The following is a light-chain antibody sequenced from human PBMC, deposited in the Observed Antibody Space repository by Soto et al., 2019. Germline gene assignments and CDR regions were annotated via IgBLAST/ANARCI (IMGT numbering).Light chain of an antibody. V-gene: IGKV3-20*01. J-gene: IGKJ5*01. CDR1: QSVDSTY. Sequence: EIVLTQSPGTLSLSPGERATLSCRASQSVDSTYLTWYQQKPGQAPRLLIYGASGRATGIPDRFSGSGSGTDFTLTISRLEPEDFAVYFCQQYTGPPTTFGQGTRLEIK. CDR2: GAS. CDR3: QQYTGPPTT.